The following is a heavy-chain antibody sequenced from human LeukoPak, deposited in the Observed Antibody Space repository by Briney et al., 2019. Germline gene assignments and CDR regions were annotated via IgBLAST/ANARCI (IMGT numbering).Heavy chain of an antibody. CDR3: ARDSGYCKEINCHHFDF. V-gene: IGHV3-48*03. J-gene: IGHJ4*02. CDR2: ISVRGDTI. D-gene: IGHD2-15*01. CDR1: GFSFSTYE. Sequence: PGGSLRLSCAASGFSFSTYEVNWVRQAPGKGLEWVSYISVRGDTIYYADSVKGRFTISRDNAKNSLYLEMNSLRGEDTAVYYCARDSGYCKEINCHHFDFWGQGTLVTVSS.